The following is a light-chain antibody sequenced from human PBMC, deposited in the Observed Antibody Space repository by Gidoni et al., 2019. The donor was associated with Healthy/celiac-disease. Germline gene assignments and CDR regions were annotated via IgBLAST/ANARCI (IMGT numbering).Light chain of an antibody. CDR1: QSLLHSNGYNY. J-gene: IGKJ1*01. CDR3: MQALQPPWT. Sequence: DIVMTQSPLSLPVTPGEPASISCRSSQSLLHSNGYNYLDWYLQKPGQSPQLLIYLGSNRASGVPDRFSGSGSGTDFTLKISRVEAEDVGVYYCMQALQPPWTFGQXTKVEIK. V-gene: IGKV2-28*01. CDR2: LGS.